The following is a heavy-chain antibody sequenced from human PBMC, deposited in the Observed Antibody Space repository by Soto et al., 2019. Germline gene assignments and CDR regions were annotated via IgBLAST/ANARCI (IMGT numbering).Heavy chain of an antibody. D-gene: IGHD2-21*01. J-gene: IGHJ3*02. CDR3: ARHCGMMEDAFDM. V-gene: IGHV5-10-1*01. Sequence: HVTISIDKSISTAYLQWSSLKASDTAMYYCARHCGMMEDAFDMWGQGTMVTVSS.